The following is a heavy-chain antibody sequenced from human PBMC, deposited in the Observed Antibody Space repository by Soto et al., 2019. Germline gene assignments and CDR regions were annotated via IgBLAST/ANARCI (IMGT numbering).Heavy chain of an antibody. V-gene: IGHV3-30*18. D-gene: IGHD3-22*01. J-gene: IGHJ4*02. CDR3: AKEIVGSSGYGVNFYFDY. CDR2: ISYDGSNK. Sequence: QVQLVESGGGVVQPGRSLRLSCAASGFTFSSYGMHWVRQAPGKGLEWVAVISYDGSNKYYADSVKGRFTISRDNSKNTRYLQKNRLRAEDTAVYYCAKEIVGSSGYGVNFYFDYWGQGTLVTVSS. CDR1: GFTFSSYG.